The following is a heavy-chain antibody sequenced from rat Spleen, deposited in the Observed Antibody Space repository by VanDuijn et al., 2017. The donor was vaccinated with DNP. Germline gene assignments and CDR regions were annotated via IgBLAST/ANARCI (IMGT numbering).Heavy chain of an antibody. CDR1: GFTFSDYY. V-gene: IGHV2-41*01. D-gene: IGHD1-2*01. CDR2: IWNNGGT. Sequence: VQLVESGGGLVQPGWSLKLSCAASGFTFSDYYMAWVRQAPTKGLEWMGVIWNNGGTRYNSVLKSRLSISKDTSKSQVFLKMNSLQTEDTATYYCARFPETSYIYFPWAYWGQGTLVTVSS. J-gene: IGHJ3*01. CDR3: ARFPETSYIYFPWAY.